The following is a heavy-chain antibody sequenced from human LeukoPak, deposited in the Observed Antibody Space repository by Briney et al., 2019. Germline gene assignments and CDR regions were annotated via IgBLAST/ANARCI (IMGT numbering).Heavy chain of an antibody. V-gene: IGHV4-4*07. CDR3: ARGHSSGHYYDY. CDR2: IYASGRT. D-gene: IGHD3-22*01. CDR1: GGSIISYY. J-gene: IGHJ4*02. Sequence: SETLSLTCTASGGSIISYYWNWIRQSAGKRLEWIGRIYASGRTDYNPSLKSRVTMSVDTSKNQFSLKVTYVTAADTAVYYCARGHSSGHYYDYWGQGTLVTVSS.